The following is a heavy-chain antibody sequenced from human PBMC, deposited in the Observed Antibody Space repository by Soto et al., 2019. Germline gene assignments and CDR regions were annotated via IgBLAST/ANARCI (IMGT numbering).Heavy chain of an antibody. V-gene: IGHV1-69*13. J-gene: IGHJ6*02. CDR2: IIPIFGTA. D-gene: IGHD2-8*01. Sequence: RASVKVSCKASGGTFSSYAISWVRQAPGQGLEWMGGIIPIFGTANYAQKFQGRVTITADESTSTAYMELSSLRSEDTAVYYCARDVNPDIVLMDVWGQGTTVTVSS. CDR3: ARDVNPDIVLMDV. CDR1: GGTFSSYA.